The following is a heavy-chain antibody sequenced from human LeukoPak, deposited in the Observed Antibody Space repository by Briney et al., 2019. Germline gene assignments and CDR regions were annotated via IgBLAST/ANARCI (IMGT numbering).Heavy chain of an antibody. Sequence: PSQTLSLTCTVSGGFISSGGHHWSWIRQPPGKGLEWIGYIYYSGSTNYNPSLKSRVTISADTSKNQFSLKLSSVTAADTAVYYCARSDFWSGYYSDQAYYFDCWGQGTLVTVSS. V-gene: IGHV4-61*08. CDR2: IYYSGST. CDR1: GGFISSGGHH. CDR3: ARSDFWSGYYSDQAYYFDC. D-gene: IGHD3-3*01. J-gene: IGHJ4*02.